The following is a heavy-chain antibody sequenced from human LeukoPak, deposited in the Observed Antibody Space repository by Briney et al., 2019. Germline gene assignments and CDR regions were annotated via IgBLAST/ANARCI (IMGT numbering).Heavy chain of an antibody. CDR3: ARGRDYYDSSGYLY. Sequence: ASVKVSCKASGYTFTSYDINWVRQATGQGLEWMGGIIPIFGTANYAQKFQGRVTITADESTSTAYMELSSLRSEDTAVYYCARGRDYYDSSGYLYWGQGTLVTVSS. D-gene: IGHD3-22*01. CDR2: IIPIFGTA. V-gene: IGHV1-69*13. J-gene: IGHJ4*02. CDR1: GYTFTSYD.